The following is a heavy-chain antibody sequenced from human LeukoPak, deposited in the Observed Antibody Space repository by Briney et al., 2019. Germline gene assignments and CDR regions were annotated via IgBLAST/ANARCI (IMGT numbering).Heavy chain of an antibody. D-gene: IGHD3-10*02. CDR3: AELGITLIGGV. CDR2: ISSSGSTI. V-gene: IGHV3-48*03. J-gene: IGHJ6*04. Sequence: GGSLRLSCAACGFTFSSYEMMWVRQAPGKGWEWVSYISSSGSTIYYADSVKGRFTISRDNAKNSLYLQMNSLRAEDTAVYYCAELGITLIGGVWGKGTTVTISS. CDR1: GFTFSSYE.